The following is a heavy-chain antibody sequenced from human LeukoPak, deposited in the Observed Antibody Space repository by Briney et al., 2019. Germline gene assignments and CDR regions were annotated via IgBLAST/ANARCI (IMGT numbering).Heavy chain of an antibody. CDR1: GFTFSNYA. CDR3: AKTSGGNY. CDR2: ISTSGGSA. J-gene: IGHJ4*02. Sequence: GGSLRLSCAASGFTFSNYAMSWVRQAPGKGLEWVSAISTSGGSAYYADSVKGRFAISRDNSKNTLYLQMNSLRAEDTAIYYCAKTSGGNYWGQGTLVTVSS. V-gene: IGHV3-23*01. D-gene: IGHD2-15*01.